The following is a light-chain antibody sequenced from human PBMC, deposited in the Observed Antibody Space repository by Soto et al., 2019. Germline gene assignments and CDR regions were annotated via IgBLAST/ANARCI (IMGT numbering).Light chain of an antibody. V-gene: IGKV3-20*01. J-gene: IGKJ1*01. CDR3: QQYGSSPQT. CDR1: QSVSSY. CDR2: GAS. Sequence: EIVMKQGRATMSVYPGERATLSCRASQSVSSYLAWYQQKPGQAPRLLIYGASTRATGIPDRFSGSGSGTDFTLTISRLEPEDFAVYYCQQYGSSPQTFGQGTKVDIK.